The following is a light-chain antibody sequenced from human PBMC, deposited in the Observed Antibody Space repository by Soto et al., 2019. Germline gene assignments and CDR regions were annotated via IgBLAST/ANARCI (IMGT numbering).Light chain of an antibody. CDR3: AAWDDSLSGFAV. Sequence: QSVLPQPPSASGTPGQRVTISCSGSSSNIGSNYVYWYQQLPGTAPKLLIYRNNQRPSGVPDRFSGSKSGTSASLAISGLRSEDEADYYCAAWDDSLSGFAVFGGGTQLTAL. CDR2: RNN. J-gene: IGLJ7*02. V-gene: IGLV1-47*01. CDR1: SSNIGSNY.